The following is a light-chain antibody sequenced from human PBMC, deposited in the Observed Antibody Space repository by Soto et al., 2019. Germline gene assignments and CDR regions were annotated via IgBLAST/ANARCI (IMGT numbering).Light chain of an antibody. Sequence: EILMTQSPATLSVSPGERATLSCRASQSVGSNIAWYQQKPGQAPRLLISGASTRAAGIPARFSGSGSGTEFTLTVSGLQSEDFAVYYCQQYNNWPRTFGQGTKVGIK. CDR1: QSVGSN. CDR3: QQYNNWPRT. V-gene: IGKV3-15*01. J-gene: IGKJ1*01. CDR2: GAS.